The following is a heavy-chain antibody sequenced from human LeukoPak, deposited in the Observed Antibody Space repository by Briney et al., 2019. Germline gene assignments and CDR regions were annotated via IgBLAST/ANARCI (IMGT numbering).Heavy chain of an antibody. CDR3: ARAVPVRCDY. CDR1: GSTFSSYE. Sequence: GGSLRLSCAASGSTFSSYEMNWVRQAPGKGLEWVSYISSSGSTIYYADSVKGRFTISRDNAKNSLYLQMNSLRAEDTAVYYCARAVPVRCDYGAQGTLVTVSS. CDR2: ISSSGSTI. D-gene: IGHD6-19*01. J-gene: IGHJ4*02. V-gene: IGHV3-48*03.